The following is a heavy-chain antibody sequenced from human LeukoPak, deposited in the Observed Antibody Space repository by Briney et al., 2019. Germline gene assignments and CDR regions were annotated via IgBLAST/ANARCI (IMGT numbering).Heavy chain of an antibody. D-gene: IGHD2-2*01. V-gene: IGHV1-8*03. CDR3: ATEYCSSTSCYVDY. Sequence: ASVKVSCKASGYTFTSYDINWVRQATGQGLEWMGWMNPNSGNTGYAQKFQGRVTITRNTSISTAYMELSSLRSEDTAVYYCATEYCSSTSCYVDYWGQGTLVTVSS. CDR2: MNPNSGNT. CDR1: GYTFTSYD. J-gene: IGHJ4*02.